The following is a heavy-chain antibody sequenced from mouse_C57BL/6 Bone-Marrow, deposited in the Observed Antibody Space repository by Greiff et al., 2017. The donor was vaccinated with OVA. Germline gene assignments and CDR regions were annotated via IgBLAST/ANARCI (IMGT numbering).Heavy chain of an antibody. CDR2: INYDGSNT. CDR3: ARDGLWFDY. V-gene: IGHV5-16*01. Sequence: DVQLVESEGGLVQPGGSMKLSCTASGFTFSDYYMAWVRQGAEKGLEWVANINYDGSNTYYLDSMKSRFIITIDNAKNMLYLQLSSLKSEDTATYNCARDGLWFDYWGQGTTLTVSS. D-gene: IGHD3-1*01. CDR1: GFTFSDYY. J-gene: IGHJ2*01.